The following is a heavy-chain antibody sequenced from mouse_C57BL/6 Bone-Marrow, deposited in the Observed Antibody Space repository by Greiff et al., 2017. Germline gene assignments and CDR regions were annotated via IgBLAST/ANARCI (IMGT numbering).Heavy chain of an antibody. CDR3: AREERGSYNYDVGYFDV. CDR2: FYPGSGST. J-gene: IGHJ1*03. V-gene: IGHV1-55*01. CDR1: GYTFTSYC. Sequence: QVQLQQPGAELVKPGASVKMSCKASGYTFTSYCITWLKQRPGQGLEWIGDFYPGSGSTNYNAKFKSKATLTVDTSSSPAYMQLSSLTSEDSAVYYCAREERGSYNYDVGYFDVWGTGTTVTVSS. D-gene: IGHD2-12*01.